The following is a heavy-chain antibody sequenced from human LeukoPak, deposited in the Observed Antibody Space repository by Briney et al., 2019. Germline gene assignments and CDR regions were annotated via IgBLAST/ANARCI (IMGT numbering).Heavy chain of an antibody. D-gene: IGHD5-12*01. CDR2: INPHSGST. CDR3: ARVPFGGYDIDY. CDR1: GYTFTGYY. Sequence: ASVKVSCKASGYTFTGYYIHWVRQAPGQGLEWMGWINPHSGSTNYAQKFQARVTMTRDTSINTAYMELSRLRSDDTAVYYCARVPFGGYDIDYWGQGTLVTVSS. J-gene: IGHJ4*02. V-gene: IGHV1-2*02.